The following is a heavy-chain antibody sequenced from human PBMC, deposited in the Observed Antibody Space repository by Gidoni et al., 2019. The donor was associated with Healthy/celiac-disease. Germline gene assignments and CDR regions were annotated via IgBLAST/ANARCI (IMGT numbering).Heavy chain of an antibody. V-gene: IGHV3-9*01. CDR1: GFTLDDYA. D-gene: IGHD2-15*01. Sequence: EVQLVESGGGLVQPGRSLRLSCAASGFTLDDYAMHWVRQAPGKGLEWVSGISWNSGSIGYADSVKGRFTISRDNAKNSLYLQMNSLRAEDTALYYCAKGGYCSGGSCYPGQVDYWGQGTLVTVSS. J-gene: IGHJ4*02. CDR2: ISWNSGSI. CDR3: AKGGYCSGGSCYPGQVDY.